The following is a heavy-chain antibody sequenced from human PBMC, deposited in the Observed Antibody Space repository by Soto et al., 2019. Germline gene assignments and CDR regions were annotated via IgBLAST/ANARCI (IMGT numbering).Heavy chain of an antibody. CDR2: IIPIFGTA. CDR3: ARGPLPWSCYHYVYYYYGMDV. J-gene: IGHJ6*02. CDR1: GGTFSSYA. D-gene: IGHD3-3*01. V-gene: IGHV1-69*01. Sequence: QVQLVQSGAEVKKPGSSVKVSCKASGGTFSSYAISWVRQAPGQGLEWMGGIIPIFGTANYAQKFQGRVTITADESTSTAYMELSSLRSEDTAVYYCARGPLPWSCYHYVYYYYGMDVWGQGTTVTVSS.